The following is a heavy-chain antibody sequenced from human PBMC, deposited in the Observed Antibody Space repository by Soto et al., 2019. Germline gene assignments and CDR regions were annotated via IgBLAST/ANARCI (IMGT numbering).Heavy chain of an antibody. Sequence: PGQSLKISCAVSGFTFGAYWMHWVRQVPGKGLTWVSRISDEGSTATYADSVKGRFVISRDNAKNSLYLEMNTLRADDSGPSYCASSGIYGRGGYYFDYCGQGTLITVT. J-gene: IGHJ4*02. D-gene: IGHD1-26*01. CDR1: GFTFGAYW. CDR3: ASSGIYGRGGYYFDY. V-gene: IGHV3-74*01. CDR2: ISDEGSTA.